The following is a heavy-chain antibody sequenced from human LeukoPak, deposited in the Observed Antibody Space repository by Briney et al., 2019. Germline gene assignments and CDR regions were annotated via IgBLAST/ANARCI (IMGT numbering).Heavy chain of an antibody. CDR2: IWSDENNK. V-gene: IGHV3-33*06. J-gene: IGHJ4*02. CDR3: AKGPVSAIVGATTLDY. Sequence: GRSLRLSCAASGXTFRVYAMHWVRQTPGKGLEWVAVIWSDENNKRYADSVKGRFTISRDNSKNTVYLQMNSLRVEDTAVYYCAKGPVSAIVGATTLDYWGQGTLVTVSS. CDR1: GXTFRVYA. D-gene: IGHD1-26*01.